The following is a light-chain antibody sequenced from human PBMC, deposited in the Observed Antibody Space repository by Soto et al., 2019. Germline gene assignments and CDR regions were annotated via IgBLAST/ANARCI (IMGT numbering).Light chain of an antibody. CDR1: QSVLYSSNNKNY. Sequence: DIVMTQSPDSLAVSLGERATINCKSSQSVLYSSNNKNYLAWYQQKPGQPPKLLIYWASTRESGVPDRFSGSGSGTDFTLNIRSLQAEDVAVYYCQQYYSTPQTFGQGTKVEIK. J-gene: IGKJ1*01. V-gene: IGKV4-1*01. CDR3: QQYYSTPQT. CDR2: WAS.